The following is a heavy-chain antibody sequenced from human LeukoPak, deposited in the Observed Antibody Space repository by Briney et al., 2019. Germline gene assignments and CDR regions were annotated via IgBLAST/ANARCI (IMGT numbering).Heavy chain of an antibody. CDR2: MYHSGST. CDR1: GYSISSGYY. Sequence: SETLSLTCTVSGYSISSGYYWGWIRQSPGKGLEWIGSMYHSGSTYYNPSLKSRVTISVDTSKNQFSLKLSSVTAADTAVYYCANYESGGDAFDIWGQGTMVTVSS. CDR3: ANYESGGDAFDI. J-gene: IGHJ3*02. D-gene: IGHD3-3*01. V-gene: IGHV4-38-2*02.